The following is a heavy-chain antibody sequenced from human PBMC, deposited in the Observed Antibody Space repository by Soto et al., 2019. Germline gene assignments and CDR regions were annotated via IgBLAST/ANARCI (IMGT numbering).Heavy chain of an antibody. CDR2: INGDGSST. J-gene: IGHJ4*02. CDR3: ARDYYGDYLDY. Sequence: GGSLRLSCAASGFTFSSYWMHWVRQAPGKGLVWVSRINGDGSSTXXADSVKGXXTISRDKAKNTLYLQXNSLRAEDTDVYYCARDYYGDYLDYWAQGTLVTVSS. CDR1: GFTFSSYW. D-gene: IGHD4-17*01. V-gene: IGHV3-74*01.